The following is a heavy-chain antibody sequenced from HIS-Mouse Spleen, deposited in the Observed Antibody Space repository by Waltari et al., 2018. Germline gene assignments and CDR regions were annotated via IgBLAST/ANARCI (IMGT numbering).Heavy chain of an antibody. CDR2: ISYDGSNK. CDR1: GFTFSSYG. Sequence: QVQLVESGGGVVQPGRSLRLSCAASGFTFSSYGMHWVRQAPGKGLEWVAVISYDGSNKYYAESVKGRFTISRDNSKNTLYLQMNSLRAEDTAVYYSAKASSGWLDYWGQGTLVTVSS. J-gene: IGHJ4*02. D-gene: IGHD6-19*01. V-gene: IGHV3-30*18. CDR3: AKASSGWLDY.